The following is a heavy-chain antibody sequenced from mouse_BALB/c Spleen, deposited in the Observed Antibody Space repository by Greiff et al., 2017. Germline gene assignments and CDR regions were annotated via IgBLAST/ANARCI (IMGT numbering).Heavy chain of an antibody. J-gene: IGHJ4*01. V-gene: IGHV5-17*02. D-gene: IGHD2-4*01. CDR1: GFTFSSFG. Sequence: EVMLVESGGGLVQPGGSRKLSCAASGFTFSSFGMHWVRQAPEKGLEWVAYISSGSSTIYYADTVKGRFTISRDNPKNTLFLQMTSLRSEDTAMYYCARFDYEENYAMDYWGQGTSVTVSS. CDR2: ISSGSSTI. CDR3: ARFDYEENYAMDY.